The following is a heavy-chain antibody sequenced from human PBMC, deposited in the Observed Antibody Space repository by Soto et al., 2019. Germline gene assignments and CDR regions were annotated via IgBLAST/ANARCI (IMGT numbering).Heavy chain of an antibody. CDR1: GFTFSSST. CDR2: ISSSSTYT. CDR3: ARVGSLGYCSGGYCPPPDY. D-gene: IGHD2-15*01. J-gene: IGHJ4*02. V-gene: IGHV3-21*01. Sequence: KSGGSLRLSCAASGFTFSSSTMNWVRQAPGQGLEWVSSISSSSTYTYYAASVKGRFTISRDNAKNSLYLQMNSLRAEDTAVYYCARVGSLGYCSGGYCPPPDYWGQGTLVTVSS.